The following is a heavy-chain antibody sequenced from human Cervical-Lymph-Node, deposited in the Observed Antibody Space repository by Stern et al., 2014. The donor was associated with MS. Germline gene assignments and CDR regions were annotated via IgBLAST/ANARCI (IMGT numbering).Heavy chain of an antibody. J-gene: IGHJ5*02. CDR1: GDTFISYS. CDR2: ITALLCTT. D-gene: IGHD2-2*01. V-gene: IGHV1-69*01. Sequence: QVQLVQYGAEVKRPGSSVKVSCKASGDTFISYSFSWVRQAPGQGLEWMGGITALLCTTIYAQQLQGRVTITADESSSTVYMELTSLTSQDTAVYYCARGGVVPADTTWFDPWGQGTPVTVSS. CDR3: ARGGVVPADTTWFDP.